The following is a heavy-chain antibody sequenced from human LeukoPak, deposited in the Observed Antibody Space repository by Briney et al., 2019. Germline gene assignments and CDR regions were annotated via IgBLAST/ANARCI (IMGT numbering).Heavy chain of an antibody. CDR2: IKQDGSEK. CDR1: GFTFSSYW. D-gene: IGHD6-6*01. J-gene: IGHJ6*03. Sequence: GGSLRLSCAASGFTFSSYWMSWVRQAPGKGLEWVANIKQDGSEKYYVDSVKGRFTISRDNAKSSLYLQMNSLRAEDTAVYYCARDRIHYEAARAQTYYYYYMDVWGKGTTVTVSS. V-gene: IGHV3-7*01. CDR3: ARDRIHYEAARAQTYYYYYMDV.